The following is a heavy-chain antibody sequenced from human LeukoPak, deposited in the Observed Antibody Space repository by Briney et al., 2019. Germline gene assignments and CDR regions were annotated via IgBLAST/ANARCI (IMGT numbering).Heavy chain of an antibody. D-gene: IGHD6-19*01. V-gene: IGHV3-30*18. CDR2: ISYDGSNK. Sequence: PGGSLRLSCAASGFTSSSYGMHWVRQAPGKGLEWVAVISYDGSNKYYADSVKGRFTISRDNSKNTLYLQMNSLRAEDTAVYYCAKDHSSEHFDYWGQGTLVTVSS. CDR3: AKDHSSEHFDY. J-gene: IGHJ4*02. CDR1: GFTSSSYG.